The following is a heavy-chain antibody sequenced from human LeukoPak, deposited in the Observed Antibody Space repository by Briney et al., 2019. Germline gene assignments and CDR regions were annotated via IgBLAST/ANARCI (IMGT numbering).Heavy chain of an antibody. J-gene: IGHJ3*02. CDR2: ILYRGST. D-gene: IGHD3-10*01. CDR1: GGSISSYY. V-gene: IGHV4-59*01. CDR3: ARGGYYGSGSDDAFDI. Sequence: PSQTLSLTCTVSGGSISSYYWSWIRQPPGKRLEWIGYILYRGSTNYSPSLKSRVAISEDTSKNQFSLNLSSVTAADTAVYYCARGGYYGSGSDDAFDIWGQGTMVTVSS.